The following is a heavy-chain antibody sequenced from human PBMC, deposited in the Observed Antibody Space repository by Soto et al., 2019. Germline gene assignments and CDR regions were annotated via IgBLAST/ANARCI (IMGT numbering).Heavy chain of an antibody. Sequence: QVQLVESGGGVVQPGRSLRLSCAASGFTFSSYAMHWVRQAPGKGLEWVAVISYDGSNKYYADSVKGRFTISRDNSKNTLDLQMKSWRVEDRGVYYWGREGRGDAFDIWGQGAVVNVSS. CDR3: GREGRGDAFDI. CDR2: ISYDGSNK. V-gene: IGHV3-30-3*01. D-gene: IGHD3-10*01. CDR1: GFTFSSYA. J-gene: IGHJ3*02.